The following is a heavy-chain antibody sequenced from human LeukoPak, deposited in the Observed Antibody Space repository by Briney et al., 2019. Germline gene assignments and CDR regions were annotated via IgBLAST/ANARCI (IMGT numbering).Heavy chain of an antibody. CDR1: GFTFSSYS. J-gene: IGHJ3*02. Sequence: GGSLRLSCAASGFTFSSYSMNWVRQAPGKGLEWVSSISSSSSYIYYADSVKGRFTISRDNAKNSLYLQMNSLRAEDTAVYYCARDLVRGVITSNDAFDIWGQGTMVTVSS. V-gene: IGHV3-21*01. CDR3: ARDLVRGVITSNDAFDI. D-gene: IGHD3-10*01. CDR2: ISSSSSYI.